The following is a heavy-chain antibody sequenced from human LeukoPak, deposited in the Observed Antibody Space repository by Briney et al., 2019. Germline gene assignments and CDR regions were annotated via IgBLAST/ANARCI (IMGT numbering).Heavy chain of an antibody. J-gene: IGHJ4*02. Sequence: GASVKVSCKAPGGTFSSYAISWVRQAPGQGLEWMGWINPNSGGTNYAQKFQGRVTMTRDTSISTAYMELSRLRSDDTAVYYCARVLTWLVYFDYWGQGTLVTVSS. CDR3: ARVLTWLVYFDY. CDR1: GGTFSSYA. CDR2: INPNSGGT. V-gene: IGHV1-2*02. D-gene: IGHD6-19*01.